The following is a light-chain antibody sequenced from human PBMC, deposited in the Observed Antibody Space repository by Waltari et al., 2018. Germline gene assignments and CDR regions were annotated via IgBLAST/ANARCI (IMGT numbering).Light chain of an antibody. J-gene: IGKJ2*01. CDR2: GAS. CDR3: QQYHNWPYT. V-gene: IGKV3-15*01. CDR1: QSLSTN. Sequence: EILMTQSPATLSVSPGERATFSCRASQSLSTNLAWYQQHPGQAPRLLIYGASTRATGVPARFSGSRSGTEFTLIISSLQSEDFALYYCQQYHNWPYTFGQGTKLEIK.